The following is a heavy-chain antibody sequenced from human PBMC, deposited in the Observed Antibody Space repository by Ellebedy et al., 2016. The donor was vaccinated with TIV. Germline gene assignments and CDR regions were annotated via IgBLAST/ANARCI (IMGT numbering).Heavy chain of an antibody. Sequence: PGGSLRLSCAASGFTFSSYSMNRVRQAPGKGLEWVSYISSSSSTIYYADSVKGRFTISRDNAKNSLYLQMSSLRAEDTAVYYCARQFFYGSATSFSNYYGRDVWGQGTTVTVSS. D-gene: IGHD3-10*01. J-gene: IGHJ6*02. CDR1: GFTFSSYS. V-gene: IGHV3-48*01. CDR2: ISSSSSTI. CDR3: ARQFFYGSATSFSNYYGRDV.